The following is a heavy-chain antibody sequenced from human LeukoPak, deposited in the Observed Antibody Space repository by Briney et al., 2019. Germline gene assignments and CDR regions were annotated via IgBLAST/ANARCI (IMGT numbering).Heavy chain of an antibody. CDR1: GFTFDDYG. CDR3: AELGITMIGGV. V-gene: IGHV3-7*01. Sequence: GGSLRLSCAASGFTFDDYGMSWVRQAPGKGLEWVACIMEDGSVQKYVDSVRGRFTISRDNARNSLYLQMNSLRVEDTAVYYCAELGITMIGGVWGKGTTVTISS. D-gene: IGHD3-10*02. J-gene: IGHJ6*04. CDR2: IMEDGSVQ.